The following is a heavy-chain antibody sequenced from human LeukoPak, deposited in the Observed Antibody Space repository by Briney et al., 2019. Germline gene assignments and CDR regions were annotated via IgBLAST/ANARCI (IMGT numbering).Heavy chain of an antibody. J-gene: IGHJ4*02. D-gene: IGHD1-26*01. V-gene: IGHV3-7*01. CDR1: GFSFSSFW. CDR3: AREPVEWELLLDY. Sequence: QPGGSLRLSCAASGFSFSSFWMGWVRQTPGKRPEWVANVNIDGSEKYYADSVKGRFSISRDNARNSVYLQMNSLRVEDTAVYYCAREPVEWELLLDYWGQGTLVTVSS. CDR2: VNIDGSEK.